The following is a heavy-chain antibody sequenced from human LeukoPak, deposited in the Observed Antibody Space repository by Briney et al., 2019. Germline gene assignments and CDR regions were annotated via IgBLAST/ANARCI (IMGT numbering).Heavy chain of an antibody. CDR1: GGSFSGYY. J-gene: IGHJ3*02. CDR3: AGSGYFNAFDI. V-gene: IGHV4-34*01. Sequence: SETLSLTCAVYGGSFSGYYWSWIRQPPGKGLEWIGEINHSGSTIYNPSLKSRVTISVDTSKNQFSLKLSSVTAADTAVYYCAGSGYFNAFDIWGQGTMVTVSS. CDR2: INHSGST. D-gene: IGHD3-3*01.